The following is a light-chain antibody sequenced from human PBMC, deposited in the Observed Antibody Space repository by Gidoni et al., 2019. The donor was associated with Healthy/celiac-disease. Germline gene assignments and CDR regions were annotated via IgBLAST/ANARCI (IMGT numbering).Light chain of an antibody. Sequence: SYERTQPPSVYVSPGQTASITCSGDKLGDKYACWYQQKPGQSPLLVIYQDSKRPSGIPERFSGSNSGNTATLTISGTQAMDEADYSCQSWDNSHVVFGGGTKLTVL. J-gene: IGLJ2*01. CDR2: QDS. CDR3: QSWDNSHVV. V-gene: IGLV3-1*01. CDR1: KLGDKY.